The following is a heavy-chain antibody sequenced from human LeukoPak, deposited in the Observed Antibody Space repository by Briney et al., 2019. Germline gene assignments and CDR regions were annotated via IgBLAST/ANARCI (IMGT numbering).Heavy chain of an antibody. Sequence: GASVKVSCKASRYTFTGYYIHWLRPAPGQGLDWMGWINPNSGGTNYAQKFQGRVTMTRDTSINTAYMELSRLRSDDTAVYYCARAVAAAGTGAEYFQHWGQGTLVTVSS. CDR1: RYTFTGYY. D-gene: IGHD6-13*01. J-gene: IGHJ1*01. CDR2: INPNSGGT. CDR3: ARAVAAAGTGAEYFQH. V-gene: IGHV1-2*02.